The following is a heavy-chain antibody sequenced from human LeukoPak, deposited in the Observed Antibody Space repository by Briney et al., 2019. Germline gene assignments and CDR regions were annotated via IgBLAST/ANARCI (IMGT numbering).Heavy chain of an antibody. CDR1: GFTFSSYG. Sequence: GRSLRLSCAASGFTFSSYGMHWVRQAPGKGLEWVAVIWYDGSNKYYADSVKGRFTISRDNSKNTLYLQMNSLRAEDTAVYYCARDQRYGDYWSGFDYWGQGTLVTGSS. J-gene: IGHJ4*02. V-gene: IGHV3-33*01. D-gene: IGHD4-17*01. CDR2: IWYDGSNK. CDR3: ARDQRYGDYWSGFDY.